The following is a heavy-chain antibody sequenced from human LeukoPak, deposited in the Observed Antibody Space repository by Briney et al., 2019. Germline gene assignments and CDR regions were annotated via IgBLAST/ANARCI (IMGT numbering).Heavy chain of an antibody. CDR3: ARNSGSYYGGDY. J-gene: IGHJ4*02. CDR1: GYTFTCYY. V-gene: IGHV1-2*02. Sequence: SVTVTCKASGYTFTCYYLHWLRQAPGQGLEWMGCINHNSGGSNYPQKFRGGAIMTRDTSIQEAPMSPSRLRAGDTAVYYCARNSGSYYGGDYWGQGTLVTVSS. CDR2: INHNSGGS. D-gene: IGHD1-26*01.